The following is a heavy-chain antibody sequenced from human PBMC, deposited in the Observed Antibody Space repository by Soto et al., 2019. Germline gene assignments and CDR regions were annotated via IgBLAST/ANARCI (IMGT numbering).Heavy chain of an antibody. V-gene: IGHV4-59*01. CDR2: IYYSGST. J-gene: IGHJ4*02. Sequence: PSETLSLTCTVSGGSIRSYYWSWIRQPPGKGLEWIGYIYYSGSTNYNPSLKSRVTISVDTSKNQFSLKLYSVTAADTAVYFCARSPHLLLSLFDLWGQGTLVTGSS. CDR1: GGSIRSYY. CDR3: ARSPHLLLSLFDL. D-gene: IGHD2-2*01.